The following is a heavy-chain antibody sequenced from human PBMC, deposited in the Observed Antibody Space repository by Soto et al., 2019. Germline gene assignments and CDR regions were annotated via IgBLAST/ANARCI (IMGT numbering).Heavy chain of an antibody. CDR2: IIPVFGTA. D-gene: IGHD7-27*01. V-gene: IGHV1-69*15. Sequence: QVQLVQSGVEVRKPGSSVKVSCKASGGTFSTSAMNWVRQAPGQGLEWMGSIIPVFGTATYAQSFQGRLTITADGSTTTGYMELSSLRSEDTAVYYCATQLNGDLDFWGQGTLLIVSS. CDR3: ATQLNGDLDF. CDR1: GGTFSTSA. J-gene: IGHJ4*02.